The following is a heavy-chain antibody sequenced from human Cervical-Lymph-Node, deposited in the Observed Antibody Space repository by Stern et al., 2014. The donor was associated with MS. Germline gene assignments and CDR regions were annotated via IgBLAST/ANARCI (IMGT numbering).Heavy chain of an antibody. V-gene: IGHV5-51*01. CDR3: ARHQTDYKGRDYYYYGMDV. Sequence: EVQLVESGAEVKKPGESLKISCKGSGYSFTSHWIGWVRQMPGKGLEWMGMIYPGDSDTRYSPSFQGRVTISADKSISPAYLQWSSLKASDTAIYYCARHQTDYKGRDYYYYGMDVWGQGTTVTVSS. CDR2: IYPGDSDT. CDR1: GYSFTSHW. J-gene: IGHJ6*02. D-gene: IGHD4-11*01.